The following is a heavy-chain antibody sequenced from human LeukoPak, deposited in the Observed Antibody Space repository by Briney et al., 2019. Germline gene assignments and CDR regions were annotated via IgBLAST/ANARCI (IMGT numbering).Heavy chain of an antibody. D-gene: IGHD6-19*01. CDR1: GFTFSSHA. CDR3: VRESYGSGWYYYFDY. CDR2: ISDRGTTI. J-gene: IGHJ4*02. V-gene: IGHV3-48*03. Sequence: PGGSLRLSCEASGFTFSSHAISWVRQAPGKGLEWVSHISDRGTTIYYADSVKGRFTISRDNAKNSLYLQMNSLRAEDTAVYYCVRESYGSGWYYYFDYWGQGTLVTVSS.